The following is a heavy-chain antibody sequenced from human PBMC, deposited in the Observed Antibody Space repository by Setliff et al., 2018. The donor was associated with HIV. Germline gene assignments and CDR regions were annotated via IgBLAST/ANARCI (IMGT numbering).Heavy chain of an antibody. CDR3: ALTGHRLLRGYMDV. Sequence: SETLSLTCYVTDDPISSYYWSWVRQPAGKGLEWIGRLYVSGDTNYNPSLKSRVTMSPDTSKKHFSLNLKSVTAADTAVYYCALTGHRLLRGYMDVWGKGTTVT. V-gene: IGHV4-4*07. CDR2: LYVSGDT. D-gene: IGHD2-15*01. J-gene: IGHJ6*03. CDR1: DDPISSYY.